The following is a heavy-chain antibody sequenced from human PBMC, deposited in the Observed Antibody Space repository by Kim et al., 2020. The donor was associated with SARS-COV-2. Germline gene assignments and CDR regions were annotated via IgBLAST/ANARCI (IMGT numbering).Heavy chain of an antibody. Sequence: GGSLRLSCAASGFTFSSYAMHWVRQAPGKGLEWVAVIWYDGSNKYYADSVKGRFTISRDNSKNTLYLQMNSLRAEDTAVYYCAKGNSGYDLDVDYWGQGTLVTVSS. CDR1: GFTFSSYA. V-gene: IGHV3-33*06. CDR3: AKGNSGYDLDVDY. CDR2: IWYDGSNK. J-gene: IGHJ4*02. D-gene: IGHD5-12*01.